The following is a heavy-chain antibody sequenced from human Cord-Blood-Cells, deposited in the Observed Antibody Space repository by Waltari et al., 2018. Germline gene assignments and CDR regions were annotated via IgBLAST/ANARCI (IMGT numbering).Heavy chain of an antibody. CDR2: IYTSGST. V-gene: IGHV4-4*07. D-gene: IGHD2-2*01. CDR3: ARVGGVVPAANWFDP. J-gene: IGHJ5*02. CDR1: GGSISRYY. Sequence: QVQLQESAPGLVKPSETLSLTCTVSGGSISRYYWSWIRPPAGKGLEWIGRIYTSGSTNYNPSLKSRVTMSVDTSKNQFSLKLSSVTAADTAVYYCARVGGVVPAANWFDPWGQGTLVTVSS.